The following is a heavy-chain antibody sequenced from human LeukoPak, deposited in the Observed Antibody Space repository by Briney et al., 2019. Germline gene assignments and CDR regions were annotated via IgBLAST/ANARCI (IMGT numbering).Heavy chain of an antibody. D-gene: IGHD5-12*01. V-gene: IGHV3-23*01. CDR1: GFTFSSYG. CDR3: AKDFIVATFFDY. CDR2: ISGSGGST. J-gene: IGHJ4*02. Sequence: GGSLRLSCAASGFTFSSYGMSWVRQAPGKGLEWVSAISGSGGSTYYADSVKGRFTISRDNSKNTLYLQMNSLRAEDTAVYYCAKDFIVATFFDYWGQETLVTVSS.